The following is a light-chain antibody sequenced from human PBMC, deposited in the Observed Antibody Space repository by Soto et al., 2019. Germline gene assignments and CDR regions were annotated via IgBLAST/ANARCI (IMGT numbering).Light chain of an antibody. CDR1: QSVSSCY. J-gene: IGKJ1*01. V-gene: IGKV3-20*01. CDR3: QQYGSSRPT. Sequence: EIVLTQSPGTLSLSPGERATLSCRASQSVSSCYLAWYQQKPGQAPRLLIYGASSRATGIPDRFSGSGSGTDFTLTISRLEPEDFAVYYCQQYGSSRPTFGQGTKVEIK. CDR2: GAS.